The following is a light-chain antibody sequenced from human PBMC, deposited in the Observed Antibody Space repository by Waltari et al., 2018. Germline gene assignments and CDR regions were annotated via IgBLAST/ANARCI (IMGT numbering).Light chain of an antibody. CDR1: QTVSNY. CDR2: GAS. CDR3: QQYNSWSCS. Sequence: EIVMPQSPATLSVSPGERAALSCSVSQTVSNYLVWYQQKPGQAPTVLIYGASTRATGTPDRFSGSGSGTDFTLTISSLQSEDFAVYHCQQYNSWSCSFGQGTKVEI. V-gene: IGKV3-15*01. J-gene: IGKJ2*04.